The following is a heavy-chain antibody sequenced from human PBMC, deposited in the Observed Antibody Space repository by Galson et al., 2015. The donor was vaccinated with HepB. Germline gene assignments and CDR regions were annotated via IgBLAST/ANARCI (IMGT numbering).Heavy chain of an antibody. V-gene: IGHV1-2*06. CDR1: GYTFGSYY. CDR2: INPHNGGA. D-gene: IGHD6-13*01. Sequence: SVKVSCKASGYTFGSYYTHWVRQAPGQGLEWMGRINPHNGGAIYAQKFQGRVTMTSDTSASTAYMELSRLRLDDTAIYYCARGLAAAGSWLDPWGQGTLVTVSS. CDR3: ARGLAAAGSWLDP. J-gene: IGHJ5*02.